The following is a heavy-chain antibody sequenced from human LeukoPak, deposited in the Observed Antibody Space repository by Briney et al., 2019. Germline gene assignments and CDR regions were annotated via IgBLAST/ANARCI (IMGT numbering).Heavy chain of an antibody. CDR3: AREYCSGGRCQYYFDY. D-gene: IGHD2-15*01. CDR2: ISSDGGSP. CDR1: GFTFSSYA. J-gene: IGHJ4*02. Sequence: PGGSLRLSCAASGFTFSSYAMHWVRQAPGKGLEYVSGISSDGGSPFHVNSVKGRFTISRDNSKDTLYLQMGSLRAEDMAVYYCAREYCSGGRCQYYFDYWGQGNLVTVSS. V-gene: IGHV3-64*01.